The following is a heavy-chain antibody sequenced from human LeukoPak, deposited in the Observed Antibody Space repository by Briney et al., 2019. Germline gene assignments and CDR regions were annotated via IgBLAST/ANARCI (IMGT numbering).Heavy chain of an antibody. V-gene: IGHV1-18*01. CDR1: GYTFTNYG. CDR3: ARGNDGEY. D-gene: IGHD1-1*01. Sequence: ASVKDSCKASGYTFTNYGSCWVRQAPGQGLEWMGWISVYNGNTNYAQKLQGRVTMTTDTSTSTAYRELRSLRSDDTAVYYCARGNDGEYWAQETLVSVSS. J-gene: IGHJ4*02. CDR2: ISVYNGNT.